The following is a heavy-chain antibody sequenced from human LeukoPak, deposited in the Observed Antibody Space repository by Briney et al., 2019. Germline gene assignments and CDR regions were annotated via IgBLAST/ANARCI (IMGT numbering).Heavy chain of an antibody. Sequence: SETLSLTCTVSYGSISDISYYWGWIRQPPGKGLEWIGSIYHSGSTYYNPSLKSRVTISVDTSKNQFSLKLSSVTAADTAVYYCARVGKWLREYYFDYWGQGTLVTVSS. CDR3: ARVGKWLREYYFDY. J-gene: IGHJ4*02. CDR1: YGSISDISYY. D-gene: IGHD3-22*01. V-gene: IGHV4-39*07. CDR2: IYHSGST.